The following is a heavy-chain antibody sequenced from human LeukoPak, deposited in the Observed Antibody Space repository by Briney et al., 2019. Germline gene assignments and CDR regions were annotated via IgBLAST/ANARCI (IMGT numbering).Heavy chain of an antibody. V-gene: IGHV4-61*02. CDR2: IYVSGST. Sequence: SQTLSLTCTVSGGSVSIGSYYWSWIRQPAGKGPEWIGRIYVSGSTDYNPSLESRVTILKDMSKNQVYLRLSSVTAADTAIYYCARSNDFWTGYFEKWGQGTLVTVPS. D-gene: IGHD3/OR15-3a*01. CDR1: GGSVSIGSYY. CDR3: ARSNDFWTGYFEK. J-gene: IGHJ4*02.